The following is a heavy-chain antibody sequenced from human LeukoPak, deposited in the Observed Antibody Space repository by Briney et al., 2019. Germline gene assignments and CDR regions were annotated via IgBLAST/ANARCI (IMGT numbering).Heavy chain of an antibody. J-gene: IGHJ4*02. Sequence: SETLSLTCSVSGGSITSYYWSWIRQPPGKGLEWVGYISYSGNTNYDPSLKTRVTISADTSKNQFSLNLTSVTAADTAVFYCARLRVGGTSSYFDFWGQGTLLSVSS. CDR3: ARLRVGGTSSYFDF. V-gene: IGHV4-59*08. CDR1: GGSITSYY. CDR2: ISYSGNT. D-gene: IGHD1-26*01.